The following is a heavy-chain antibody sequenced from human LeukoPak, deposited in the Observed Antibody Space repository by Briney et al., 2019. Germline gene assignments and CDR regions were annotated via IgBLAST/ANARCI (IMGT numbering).Heavy chain of an antibody. CDR1: EFTFTTYG. CDR2: IYYDGSNI. V-gene: IGHV3-30*02. CDR3: AKSLATGWYVNEY. J-gene: IGHJ4*02. Sequence: GGSLTLSCAASEFTFTTYGMHWVRQAPGKGLEWVAFIYYDGSNIYYADYVKGRFTISRDISKNTLYLQMGSLRVEDTAVYYCAKSLATGWYVNEYWGQGTLVTVSS. D-gene: IGHD6-19*01.